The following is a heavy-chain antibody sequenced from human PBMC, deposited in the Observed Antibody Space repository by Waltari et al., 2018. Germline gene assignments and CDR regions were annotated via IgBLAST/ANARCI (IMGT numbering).Heavy chain of an antibody. Sequence: EVQLLESGGGLVQPGGSLRLSCTVSGFPFRDSGMAWVRQAPGKGLEWVALVGSSGAATYYADSVKGRFSISRDNSRNTLYLQMNSLRAEDTAMYYCAKRGAPGELWFFDYWGQGNLVTVSS. D-gene: IGHD2-21*01. V-gene: IGHV3-23*01. J-gene: IGHJ4*02. CDR2: VGSSGAAT. CDR1: GFPFRDSG. CDR3: AKRGAPGELWFFDY.